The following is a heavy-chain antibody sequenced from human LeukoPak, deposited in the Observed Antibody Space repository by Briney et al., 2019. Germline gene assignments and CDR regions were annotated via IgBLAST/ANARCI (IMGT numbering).Heavy chain of an antibody. CDR2: INPNSGGT. CDR3: ARDLDDAFDS. D-gene: IGHD1-1*01. Sequence: ASVKVSCKASGYTFTGHYMHWVRQAPGQGLEWMGWINPNSGGTNYAQKFQGRVTMTRDTSISTAYMELSRLRSDDTAVYFCARDLDDAFDSWGQGTMVTVSS. CDR1: GYTFTGHY. J-gene: IGHJ3*02. V-gene: IGHV1-2*02.